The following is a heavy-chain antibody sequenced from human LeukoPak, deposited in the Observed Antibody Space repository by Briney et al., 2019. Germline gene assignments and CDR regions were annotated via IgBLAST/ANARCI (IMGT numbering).Heavy chain of an antibody. CDR3: ARPLQGIRGVNDAFDI. D-gene: IGHD3-10*01. CDR2: ISSSSSYI. V-gene: IGHV3-21*01. J-gene: IGHJ3*02. Sequence: GGSLRLSCAASGFTFSSYSMNWVRQAPGKGLEWVSSISSSSSYIYYADSVKGRFTISRDNAKNSLYLQMNSLRAEDTAVYYCARPLQGIRGVNDAFDIWGQGTMVTVSA. CDR1: GFTFSSYS.